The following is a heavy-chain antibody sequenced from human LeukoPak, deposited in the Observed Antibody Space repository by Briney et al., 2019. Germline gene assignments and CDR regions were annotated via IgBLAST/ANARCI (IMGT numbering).Heavy chain of an antibody. V-gene: IGHV3-15*01. CDR3: TTSDYYYYYGMDV. J-gene: IGHJ6*04. Sequence: GGSLRLSCAASEFACSNAGMSWVRQAPGKGLEWVGRIKSKTDGGTTDYAAPVKGRFTISRDDSKNTLYLQMYSLKTQDTGVYYCTTSDYYYYYGMDVGGKRTTVPVSS. CDR2: IKSKTDGGTT. CDR1: EFACSNAG.